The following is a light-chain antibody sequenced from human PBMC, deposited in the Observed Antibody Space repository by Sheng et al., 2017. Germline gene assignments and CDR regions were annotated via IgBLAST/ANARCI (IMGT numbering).Light chain of an antibody. J-gene: IGKJ2*01. V-gene: IGKV2-40*01. CDR3: QQYGSSPPYT. Sequence: DIVLTQTPLSLSVAPGEPASISCRSSESLLSSDGESTYVDWFLQRPGQSPQLLIYSLSHRASGVPDRFSGSGSGTDFTLTISRLEPEDFAVYYCQQYGSSPPYTFGQGTKLEIK. CDR2: SLS. CDR1: ESLLSSDGESTY.